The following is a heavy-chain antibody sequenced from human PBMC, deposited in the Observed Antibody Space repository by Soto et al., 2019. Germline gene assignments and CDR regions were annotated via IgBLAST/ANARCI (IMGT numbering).Heavy chain of an antibody. J-gene: IGHJ4*02. V-gene: IGHV3-30-3*01. CDR2: ISYDGSNK. CDR1: GFTFSTYA. CDR3: ARGGQLFDY. D-gene: IGHD6-13*01. Sequence: QVQLVESGGGVVQPGRSLRLSCAASGFTFSTYAMHWVRQAPGKGLEWVALISYDGSNKYYADSVKGRFTISRDSSKNTLYLQMNTLRGEDTAVYYCARGGQLFDYWVQGTLVTVSS.